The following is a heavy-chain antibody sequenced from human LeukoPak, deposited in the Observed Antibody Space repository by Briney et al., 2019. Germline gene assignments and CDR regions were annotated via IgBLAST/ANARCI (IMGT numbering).Heavy chain of an antibody. Sequence: GGSLRLSCAASGFTFIIYAMSWVRQAPGKGLELGSAMSGSCGSTYYADSVKGLFTISRDNSKNTLHLKMNSLRAEDTAVYYCAKVWVISYYGSGSSIDYWGQGTLVTVSS. CDR2: MSGSCGST. V-gene: IGHV3-23*01. CDR3: AKVWVISYYGSGSSIDY. D-gene: IGHD3-10*01. CDR1: GFTFIIYA. J-gene: IGHJ4*02.